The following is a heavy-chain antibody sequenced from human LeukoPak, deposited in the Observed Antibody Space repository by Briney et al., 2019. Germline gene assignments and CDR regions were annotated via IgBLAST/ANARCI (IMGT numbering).Heavy chain of an antibody. D-gene: IGHD2-2*01. CDR3: ARTKWDIVVVPAAVFDY. CDR2: ISWNSGSI. V-gene: IGHV3-9*01. CDR1: GFTLDDYA. J-gene: IGHJ4*02. Sequence: GRSRRLSCAASGFTLDDYAMHWVRQAPGKGLEWVSGISWNSGSIGYADSVKGRFTISRDNAKNSLYLQMNSLRAEDTAVYYCARTKWDIVVVPAAVFDYWGQGTLVTVSS.